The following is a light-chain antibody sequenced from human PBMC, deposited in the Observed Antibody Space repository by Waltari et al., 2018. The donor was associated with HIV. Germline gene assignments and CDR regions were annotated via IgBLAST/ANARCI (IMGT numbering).Light chain of an antibody. V-gene: IGLV1-47*01. CDR1: DPNIGSNY. CDR2: NNN. J-gene: IGLJ3*02. CDR3: ASWDDNLNSWV. Sequence: QSVVTQPPSASGTPGKRVTISCSGSDPNIGSNYVYWYQDLPGTAPKLLIYNNNQRCAWVPDRFSGSESATSASLAISGLRSEDEADYYCASWDDNLNSWVFGGGTKLTVL.